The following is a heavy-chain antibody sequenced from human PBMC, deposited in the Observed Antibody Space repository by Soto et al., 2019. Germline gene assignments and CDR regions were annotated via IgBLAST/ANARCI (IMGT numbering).Heavy chain of an antibody. CDR1: GDNFKKNV. Sequence: SVKVSCKTSGDNFKKNVFTWVLQSPGQGLEWMGGTIPALGKTHYIEKFQGRVTITVDDATRTVYMEVRDLTSEDTAIYYCARGPFRPSAMDVWGQGTTVTVSS. J-gene: IGHJ6*02. V-gene: IGHV1-69*10. CDR3: ARGPFRPSAMDV. D-gene: IGHD3-10*01. CDR2: TIPALGKT.